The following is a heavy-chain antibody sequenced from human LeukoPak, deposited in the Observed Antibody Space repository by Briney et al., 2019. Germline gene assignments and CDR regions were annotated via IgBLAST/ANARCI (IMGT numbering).Heavy chain of an antibody. V-gene: IGHV4-4*09. J-gene: IGHJ5*02. CDR3: ARLSGEWGDWFDP. CDR2: IYTSGST. D-gene: IGHD7-27*01. Sequence: SETLSLTCTVSGGSISSYYWSWIRQPPGKGLEWIGYIYTSGSTNYNPSLKSRVTISVDTSKNQFSLKLSSVTAADTAVYYCARLSGEWGDWFDPWGQGTLVTVSS. CDR1: GGSISSYY.